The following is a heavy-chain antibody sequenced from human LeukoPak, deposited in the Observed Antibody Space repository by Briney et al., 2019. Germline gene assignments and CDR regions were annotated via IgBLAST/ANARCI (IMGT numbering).Heavy chain of an antibody. J-gene: IGHJ4*02. CDR2: IYYSGST. CDR3: VSNRGAGNYFDY. Sequence: SETLSLTCTVSGGSISSGDYYWSWIRQPPGEGLEWIGYIYYSGSTYYNPSLKSRVTISVDTSKNQLSLKLSSVTAADTAVYYCVSNRGAGNYFDYWGQGTLVTVSS. CDR1: GGSISSGDYY. V-gene: IGHV4-30-4*08. D-gene: IGHD3-10*01.